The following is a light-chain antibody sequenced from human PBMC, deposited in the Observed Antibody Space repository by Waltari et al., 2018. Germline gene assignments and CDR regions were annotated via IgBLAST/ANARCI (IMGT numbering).Light chain of an antibody. V-gene: IGLV1-40*01. J-gene: IGLJ2*01. CDR2: GNN. CDR1: TSNIGAGHD. Sequence: QSVLTQPPSVSGTPGQRVTISCSGSTSNIGAGHDLPGSQHLPGTAPKLLIYGNNNRPSGVPDRFSGSKSGTSASLAITGLQADDEADYFCQSFDNMLSGGVVFGGGTKLAVL. CDR3: QSFDNMLSGGVV.